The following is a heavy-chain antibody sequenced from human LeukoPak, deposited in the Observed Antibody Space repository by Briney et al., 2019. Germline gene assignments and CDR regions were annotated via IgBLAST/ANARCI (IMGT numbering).Heavy chain of an antibody. CDR3: AKSNGYGLIDI. Sequence: PSETLSLTCTVSGVSISTHYWSWIRRPPGKGLEWIGYIYYTGRTDYNPSLKSRVTISSDTPKNEFSLKLNSVTAADTAVYYCAKSNGYGLIDIWGQGTMVTVSS. D-gene: IGHD3-22*01. V-gene: IGHV4-59*11. CDR2: IYYTGRT. J-gene: IGHJ3*02. CDR1: GVSISTHY.